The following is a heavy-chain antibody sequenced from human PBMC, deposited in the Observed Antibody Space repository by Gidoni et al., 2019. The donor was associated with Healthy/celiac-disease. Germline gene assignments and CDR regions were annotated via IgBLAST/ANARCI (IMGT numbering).Heavy chain of an antibody. Sequence: QLQLPESGPGLVKPSETLSLTCTVSGGSSSRSSYYLGWIRQPPGKGLEWIGSIYYSGSTYYNPSLKSRVTISVDTSKNQFSLKLSSVTAADTAVYYCARPPHYSSSWYGSGSSDAFDIWGQGTMVTVSS. D-gene: IGHD6-13*01. J-gene: IGHJ3*02. CDR1: GGSSSRSSYY. CDR2: IYYSGST. V-gene: IGHV4-39*01. CDR3: ARPPHYSSSWYGSGSSDAFDI.